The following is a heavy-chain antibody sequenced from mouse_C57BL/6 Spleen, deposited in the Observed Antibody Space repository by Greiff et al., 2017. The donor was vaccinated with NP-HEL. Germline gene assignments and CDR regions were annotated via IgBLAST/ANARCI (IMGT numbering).Heavy chain of an antibody. V-gene: IGHV2-9-1*01. CDR2: IWTGGGT. CDR1: GFSLTSYA. J-gene: IGHJ1*03. CDR3: ARNYYGNHYWYFDV. Sequence: VKLMESGPGLVAPSQSLSITCTVSGFSLTSYAISWVRQPPGKGLEWLGVIWTGGGTNYNSALKSRLSISKDNSKSQVFLKMNSLQTDDTARYYCARNYYGNHYWYFDVWGTGTTVTVSS. D-gene: IGHD2-1*01.